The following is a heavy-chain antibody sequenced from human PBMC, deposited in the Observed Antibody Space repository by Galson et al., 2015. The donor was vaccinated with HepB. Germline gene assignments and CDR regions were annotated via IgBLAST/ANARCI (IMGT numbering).Heavy chain of an antibody. V-gene: IGHV5-10-1*01. J-gene: IGHJ6*02. CDR1: GYSFTSYW. CDR2: IDPSDSYT. CDR3: ARHADTAMAYYYGMDV. Sequence: QSGAEVKKPGESLRISCKGSGYSFTSYWISWVRQMPGKGLEWMGRIDPSDSYTNYSPSFQGHVTISADKSISTAYLQWSSLKASDTAMYYCARHADTAMAYYYGMDVWGQGTTVTVSS. D-gene: IGHD5-18*01.